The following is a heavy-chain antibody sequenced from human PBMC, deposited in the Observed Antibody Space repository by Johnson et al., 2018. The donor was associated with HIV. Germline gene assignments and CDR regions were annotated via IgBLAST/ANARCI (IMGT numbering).Heavy chain of an antibody. CDR1: RFTFRRYW. CDR3: ARVTHIQLWANDAFDI. J-gene: IGHJ3*02. CDR2: INSDGSRT. D-gene: IGHD5-18*01. Sequence: VQLVESGGGGVQPGRSLRLSCAASRFTFRRYWMHWVRQAPGKGLVWVSRINSDGSRTSYADSVKGRLTISRDNSKNTLHLQMNSLRAEDTAVYYCARVTHIQLWANDAFDIWGQGTMVTVSS. V-gene: IGHV3-74*02.